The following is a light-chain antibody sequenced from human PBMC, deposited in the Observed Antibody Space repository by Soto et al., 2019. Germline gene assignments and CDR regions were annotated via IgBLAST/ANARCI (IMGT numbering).Light chain of an antibody. J-gene: IGKJ5*01. Sequence: ELVMTQSPATLSVSPGARATLSCRASQNLSRYFLAWYQHKPGQAPRLLISGASRRATGIPDRFSGAGSGTDFTLTISRLEPEDFALYYCQQHDILPITFGQGTRLEIK. CDR2: GAS. CDR1: QNLSRYF. CDR3: QQHDILPIT. V-gene: IGKV3-20*01.